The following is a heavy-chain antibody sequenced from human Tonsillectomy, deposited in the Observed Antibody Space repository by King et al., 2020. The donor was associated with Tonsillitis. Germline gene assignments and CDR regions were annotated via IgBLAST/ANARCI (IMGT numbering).Heavy chain of an antibody. J-gene: IGHJ4*02. CDR3: ARDAAAGDYFDY. Sequence: VQLQESGPGLVKPSETLSLTCAVSGYSISSGYYRGWIRQPPGKGLEWIGSIYHSGSTYYNPSLKSRVTISVDTSKNQFSLKLSSVTAADTAVYYCARDAAAGDYFDYWGQGTLVTVSS. CDR2: IYHSGST. CDR1: GYSISSGYY. D-gene: IGHD6-13*01. V-gene: IGHV4-38-2*02.